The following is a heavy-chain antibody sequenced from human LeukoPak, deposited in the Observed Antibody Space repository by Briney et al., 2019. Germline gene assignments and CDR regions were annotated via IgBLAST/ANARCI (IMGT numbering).Heavy chain of an antibody. D-gene: IGHD1-26*01. CDR2: IYYGGST. CDR3: ARLRATVVPIVVYFDY. V-gene: IGHV4-39*07. CDR1: GGSISSSSYY. Sequence: PSETLSRTGTVSGGSISSSSYYWGWIRQPPGRGLEWIGSIYYGGSTYYNPSLKSRVTISVDTSKNQYSRKLSSVTAADTAVYYCARLRATVVPIVVYFDYWGQGTLVTVSS. J-gene: IGHJ4*02.